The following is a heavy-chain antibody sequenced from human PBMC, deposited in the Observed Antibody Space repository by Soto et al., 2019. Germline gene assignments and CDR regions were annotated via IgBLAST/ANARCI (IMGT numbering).Heavy chain of an antibody. CDR2: ISGSGGST. CDR3: AKGHGGRRYQLLERDAFDI. V-gene: IGHV3-23*01. CDR1: GFTFSSYA. D-gene: IGHD2-2*01. J-gene: IGHJ3*02. Sequence: GGSLRLSCAASGFTFSSYAMSWVRQAPGKGLEWVSAISGSGGSTYHADSVKGRFTISRDNSKNTLYLQMNSLRAEDTAVYYCAKGHGGRRYQLLERDAFDIWGQGTMVTVSS.